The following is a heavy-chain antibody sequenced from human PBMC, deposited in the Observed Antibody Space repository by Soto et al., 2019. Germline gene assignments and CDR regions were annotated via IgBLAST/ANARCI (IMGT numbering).Heavy chain of an antibody. CDR1: GFPFDDFA. V-gene: IGHV3-30-3*01. D-gene: IGHD1-26*01. J-gene: IGHJ4*02. CDR3: ARDFGSLGATIDY. Sequence: PGGSLRLSCTGSGFPFDDFAINWVRQAPGKGLEWVAVISYDGSNNYYADSVKGRFTISRDNSKNTLYLQMNSLRAEDTAVYYCARDFGSLGATIDYWGQGTLVTVSS. CDR2: ISYDGSNN.